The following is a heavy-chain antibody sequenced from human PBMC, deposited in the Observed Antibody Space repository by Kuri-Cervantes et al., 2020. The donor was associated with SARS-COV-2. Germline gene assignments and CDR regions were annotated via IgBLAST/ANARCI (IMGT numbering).Heavy chain of an antibody. CDR3: ARGRALHSGWGYSSGWYSFEFDY. V-gene: IGHV4-38-2*01. Sequence: GSLRLSCAVSGYSISSGYYWGWIRQPPGKGLEWIGEINHSGSTNYNPSLKSRVTISVDTSKNQFSLKLSSVTAADTAVYYCARGRALHSGWGYSSGWYSFEFDYWGQGTLVTVSS. CDR2: INHSGST. CDR1: GYSISSGYY. D-gene: IGHD6-19*01. J-gene: IGHJ4*02.